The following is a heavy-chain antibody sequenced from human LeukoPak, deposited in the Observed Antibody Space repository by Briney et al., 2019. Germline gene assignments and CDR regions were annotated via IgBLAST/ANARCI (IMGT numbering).Heavy chain of an antibody. J-gene: IGHJ4*02. CDR1: GFTFSSYG. CDR2: ISGSGGST. V-gene: IGHV3-23*01. CDR3: ARDGYSSTFDY. Sequence: PGGTLRLSCAASGFTFSSYGMSWVRQAPGKGLEWVSAISGSGGSTYYADSVKGRFTISRDNSKNTLYLQMNSLRAEDTAVYYCARDGYSSTFDYWGQGTLVTVSS. D-gene: IGHD2-15*01.